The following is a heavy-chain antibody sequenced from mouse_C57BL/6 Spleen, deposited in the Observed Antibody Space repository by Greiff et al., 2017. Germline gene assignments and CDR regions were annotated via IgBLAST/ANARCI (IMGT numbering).Heavy chain of an antibody. CDR2: ISGGGGNT. D-gene: IGHD1-3*01. V-gene: IGHV5-9*01. CDR3: ARKSSFDY. J-gene: IGHJ2*01. CDR1: GFTFSSYT. Sequence: EVKLVESGGGLVKPGGSLKLSCAASGFTFSSYTMSWVRQTPEKRLEWVATISGGGGNTYYPDSVKGRFTISRDNAKSTLYLQMSSLRSEDTALYYCARKSSFDYWGQGTTLTVSS.